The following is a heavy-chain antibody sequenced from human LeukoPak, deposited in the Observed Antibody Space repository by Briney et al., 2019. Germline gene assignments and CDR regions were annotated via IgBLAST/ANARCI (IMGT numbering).Heavy chain of an antibody. Sequence: GGSLRLSCAASGFSFSSYNMHWVRQAPGEGLEWVSIIYSGGSTYYADSVKGRFTISRDNSKNTLYLQMNSLRAEDTAVYYCAREDEGSGLALDYWGQGTLVTVSS. CDR1: GFSFSSYN. J-gene: IGHJ4*02. CDR3: AREDEGSGLALDY. V-gene: IGHV3-53*01. D-gene: IGHD3-10*01. CDR2: IYSGGST.